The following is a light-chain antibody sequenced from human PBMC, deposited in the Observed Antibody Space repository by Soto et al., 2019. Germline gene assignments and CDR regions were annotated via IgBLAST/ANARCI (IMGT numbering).Light chain of an antibody. J-gene: IGKJ2*01. CDR2: GAS. CDR3: QQYGGSPPYT. CDR1: QSVSSSY. V-gene: IGKV3-20*01. Sequence: EIVLTQSPGTLSLSPGERATLSCRASQSVSSSYLAWYQQKPGQAPRLLIYGASSRATDIPDRFSSSGSGTDFTLSISRLETEDFAVYYCQQYGGSPPYTFGQGTKLEIK.